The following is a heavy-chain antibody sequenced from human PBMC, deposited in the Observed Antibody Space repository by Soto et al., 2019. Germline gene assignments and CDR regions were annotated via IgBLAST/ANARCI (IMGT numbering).Heavy chain of an antibody. Sequence: ASVKVSCKASGYTFSSYDINWVRQATGQGLEWMGWLDPNSGDTGYAQKFQGRVTLTRNTSINTAYIELSSLTSDDTAVYYCATSGGGWYLYWGQGTLVTVSS. CDR2: LDPNSGDT. J-gene: IGHJ4*02. V-gene: IGHV1-8*01. CDR3: ATSGGGWYLY. CDR1: GYTFSSYD. D-gene: IGHD6-19*01.